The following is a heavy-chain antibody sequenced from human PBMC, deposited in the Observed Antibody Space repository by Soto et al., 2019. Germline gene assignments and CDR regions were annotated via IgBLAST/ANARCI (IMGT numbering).Heavy chain of an antibody. CDR3: AKAGLTIFGVVIKYYFDY. Sequence: GGSLRLSCAASGFTFSSYAMSWVRQAPGKGLEWVSAISGSGASTYYADSVKGRFTISRDNSKNTLYLQMNSLRAEDTAVYYCAKAGLTIFGVVIKYYFDYWGQGTLVTVSS. V-gene: IGHV3-23*01. J-gene: IGHJ4*02. CDR1: GFTFSSYA. CDR2: ISGSGAST. D-gene: IGHD3-3*01.